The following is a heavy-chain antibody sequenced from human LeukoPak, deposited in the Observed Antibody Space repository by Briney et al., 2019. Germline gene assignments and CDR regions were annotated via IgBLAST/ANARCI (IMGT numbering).Heavy chain of an antibody. Sequence: SQTLSLTCTVSGGSISSGSYYWSWIRQPAGKGLEWIGRIYTSGSTNYNPSLKSRVTISVDTSKNQFSLKLSSVTAADTAVYYCARESTQTYYFDYWGQGTLVTVSS. D-gene: IGHD4-11*01. V-gene: IGHV4-61*02. CDR2: IYTSGST. CDR1: GGSISSGSYY. J-gene: IGHJ4*02. CDR3: ARESTQTYYFDY.